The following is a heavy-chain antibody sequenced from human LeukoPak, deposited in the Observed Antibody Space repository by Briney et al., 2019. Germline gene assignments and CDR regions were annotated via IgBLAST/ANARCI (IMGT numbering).Heavy chain of an antibody. CDR1: GFTFSDYY. V-gene: IGHV3-11*04. J-gene: IGHJ5*02. D-gene: IGHD3-16*02. CDR2: ISSSGSII. CDR3: ARDYERDIWGSYRYEDWFDP. Sequence: GSLRLSCAASGFTFSDYYMSWIRQAPGKGLEWVSYISSSGSIIYYADSVKGRFTISRDNAKNSLYLQMNSLRAEDTAVYYCARDYERDIWGSYRYEDWFDPWGQGTLVTVSS.